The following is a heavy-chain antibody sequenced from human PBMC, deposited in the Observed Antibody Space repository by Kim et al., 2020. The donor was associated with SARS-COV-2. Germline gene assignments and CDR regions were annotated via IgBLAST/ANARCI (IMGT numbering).Heavy chain of an antibody. D-gene: IGHD1-20*01. CDR3: ARHPRAYNCDEQPAGFDN. J-gene: IGHJ4*02. CDR1: GGSINSINYY. CDR2: IYYTGNT. V-gene: IGHV4-39*01. Sequence: SETLSLTCSVSGGSINSINYYWGWIRQPPGKGLEWIGNIYYTGNTYYNLSLKSRLTMSVDKSKNQFSLSLSSVTAADTAIYFCARHPRAYNCDEQPAGFDNWGEGTLGTVSS.